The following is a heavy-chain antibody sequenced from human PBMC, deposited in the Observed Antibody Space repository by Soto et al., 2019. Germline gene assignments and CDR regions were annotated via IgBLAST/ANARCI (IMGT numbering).Heavy chain of an antibody. CDR1: GYTFTSYY. D-gene: IGHD5-12*01. CDR3: ARGIRERWLQLPGDY. J-gene: IGHJ4*02. Sequence: ASVKVSCKASGYTFTSYYMHWVRQAPGQGLEWMGIINPSGGSTSYVQKFQGRVTMTRDTSTSTVYMELSSLRSEDTAVYYCARGIRERWLQLPGDYWGQGTLVTVSS. V-gene: IGHV1-46*01. CDR2: INPSGGST.